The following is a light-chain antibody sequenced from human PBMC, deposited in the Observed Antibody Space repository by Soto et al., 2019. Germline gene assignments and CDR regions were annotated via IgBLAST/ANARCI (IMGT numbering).Light chain of an antibody. Sequence: DIQMTQSPSTQSASVGDSVTITSRDSQSVSNWLAWYQQKPGKVPKLLIFQASTLETGVPSRFSGSGSGTEFTLSISSLQPDDFATYYCQHYDVYPYTFGQGTKLEIK. V-gene: IGKV1-5*03. CDR1: QSVSNW. CDR3: QHYDVYPYT. CDR2: QAS. J-gene: IGKJ2*01.